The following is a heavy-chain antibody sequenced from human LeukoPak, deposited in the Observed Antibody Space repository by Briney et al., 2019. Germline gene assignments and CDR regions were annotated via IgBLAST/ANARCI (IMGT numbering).Heavy chain of an antibody. J-gene: IGHJ6*03. CDR1: GGSFSGYY. V-gene: IGHV4-34*01. Sequence: SETLSLTCAVYGGSFSGYYWSWIRQPPGKGLEWIGEINHSGSTNYNPSLKSRVTISVDTSKNQFSLKLSSVTAADTAVYYCARGFKGTSYYYYYMDVWGKGTTVTVSS. CDR3: ARGFKGTSYYYYYMDV. D-gene: IGHD2-2*01. CDR2: INHSGST.